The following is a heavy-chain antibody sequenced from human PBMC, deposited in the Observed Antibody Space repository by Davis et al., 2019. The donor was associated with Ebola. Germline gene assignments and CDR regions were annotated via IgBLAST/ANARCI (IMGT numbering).Heavy chain of an antibody. CDR3: ATDHASSYVPEY. CDR2: IIRGLGTT. V-gene: IGHV1-69*13. Sequence: AASVKVSCKPSRGTFTSDSVSWVRQAPGQGLEWMGGIIRGLGTTIYAPRFKGRVTIGADESTSTVNMELSSLRSEDTAVYYCATDHASSYVPEYWGPGTLVIVSS. CDR1: RGTFTSDS. D-gene: IGHD3-10*02. J-gene: IGHJ4*02.